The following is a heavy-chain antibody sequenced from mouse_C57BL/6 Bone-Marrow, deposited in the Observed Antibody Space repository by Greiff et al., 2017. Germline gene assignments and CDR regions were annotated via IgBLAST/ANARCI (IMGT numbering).Heavy chain of an antibody. Sequence: EVQLVESGGGLVKPGGSLKLSCAASGFTFSSYTMSWVRQTPEKRLEWVATISGGGGNTYYPDSVKGRFTISRDNAKNTLYLQMSSLRSEDTALYYCARHGLRYSFDYWGQGTTLTVSS. J-gene: IGHJ2*01. D-gene: IGHD1-1*01. CDR2: ISGGGGNT. CDR3: ARHGLRYSFDY. V-gene: IGHV5-9*01. CDR1: GFTFSSYT.